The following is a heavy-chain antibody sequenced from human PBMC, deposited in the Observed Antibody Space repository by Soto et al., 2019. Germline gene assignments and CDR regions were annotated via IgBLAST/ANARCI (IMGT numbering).Heavy chain of an antibody. J-gene: IGHJ3*02. Sequence: GASVKVSCKASGGTFSSYAISWVRQAPGQGLEWMGGIIPIFGTANYAQKFQGRVTITADESTSTAYMELSSLRSEDTAVYYCARSPRNSGAFDIWGQGTMVTVSS. D-gene: IGHD1-7*01. V-gene: IGHV1-69*13. CDR3: ARSPRNSGAFDI. CDR2: IIPIFGTA. CDR1: GGTFSSYA.